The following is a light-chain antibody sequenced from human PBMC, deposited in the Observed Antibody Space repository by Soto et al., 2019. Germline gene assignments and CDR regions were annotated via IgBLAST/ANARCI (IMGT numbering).Light chain of an antibody. J-gene: IGLJ1*01. CDR2: VNN. Sequence: QSVLTQPPSASGTPGQRVTISCSGSSSNIGTKTVNWYRQLPGTAPKLLIYVNNQRPSGVPDRFSGSKSGTSASLAISGFQSEDEADYYCAAWDDNLNGYVFGTGTKVTVL. V-gene: IGLV1-44*01. CDR3: AAWDDNLNGYV. CDR1: SSNIGTKT.